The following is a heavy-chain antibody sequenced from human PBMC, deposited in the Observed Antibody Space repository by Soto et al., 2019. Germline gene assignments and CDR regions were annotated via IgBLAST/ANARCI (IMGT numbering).Heavy chain of an antibody. Sequence: PSETLSLTCTVSGGSISRTTYSWSWIRQPPGKGLEWIGEINHSGSTNYNPSLKSRVTISVDTSKNQFSLKLSSVTAADTAVYYCARVSKWLRLSFSFDYWGQGTLVTVSS. CDR3: ARVSKWLRLSFSFDY. V-gene: IGHV4-39*07. J-gene: IGHJ4*02. CDR2: INHSGST. D-gene: IGHD5-12*01. CDR1: GGSISRTTYS.